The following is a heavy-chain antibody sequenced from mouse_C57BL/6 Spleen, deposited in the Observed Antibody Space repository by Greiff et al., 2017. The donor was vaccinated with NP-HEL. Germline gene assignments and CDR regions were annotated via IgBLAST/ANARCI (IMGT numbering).Heavy chain of an antibody. J-gene: IGHJ4*01. CDR1: GYAFSSYW. CDR3: ARGGYYKGYAMDY. CDR2: IYPGDGDT. V-gene: IGHV1-80*01. Sequence: QVQLQQSGAELVKPGASVKISCKASGYAFSSYWMNWVKQRPGKGLEWIGQIYPGDGDTNYNGKFKGKATLTADKSSSTAYMHLSSLTSEDSAVYFCARGGYYKGYAMDYWGQGTSVTVSS. D-gene: IGHD1-1*01.